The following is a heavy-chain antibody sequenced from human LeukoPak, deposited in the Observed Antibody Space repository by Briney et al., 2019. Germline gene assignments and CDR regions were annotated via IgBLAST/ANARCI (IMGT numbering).Heavy chain of an antibody. CDR3: AGYASSGRRDAFDI. V-gene: IGHV4-39*01. CDR2: IYYSGST. J-gene: IGHJ3*02. CDR1: GGSISSSSYY. Sequence: PSETLSLTCTVSGGSISSSSYYWGWIRQPPGKELEWIGSIYYSGSTYYNPSLKSRVTISVDTSKNQFSLKLSSVTAADTAVYYCAGYASSGRRDAFDIWGQGTMVTVSS. D-gene: IGHD3-22*01.